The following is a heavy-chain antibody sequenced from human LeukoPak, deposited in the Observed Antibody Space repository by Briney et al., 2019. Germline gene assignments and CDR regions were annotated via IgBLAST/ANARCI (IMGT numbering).Heavy chain of an antibody. Sequence: PGGSLRLSCAASGFTFSSYNMNWVRQAPGKGLEWVSSISGSSSFISYADSMQGRFTISRDNARNSLYLQMNSLRAEDTAVYYCAKDHPHAGAFDIWGQGTMVTVSS. CDR1: GFTFSSYN. J-gene: IGHJ3*02. D-gene: IGHD2-2*01. CDR3: AKDHPHAGAFDI. V-gene: IGHV3-21*04. CDR2: ISGSSSFI.